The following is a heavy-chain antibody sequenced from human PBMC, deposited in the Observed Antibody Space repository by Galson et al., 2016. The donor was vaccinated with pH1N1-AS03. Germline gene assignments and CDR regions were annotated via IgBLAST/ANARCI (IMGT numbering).Heavy chain of an antibody. CDR3: AKDRNDYRLHYFSGSDV. CDR1: GFTFTDFA. D-gene: IGHD1-1*01. J-gene: IGHJ6*02. Sequence: SLRLSCATSGFTFTDFAVSWVRQAPGRGLEWVSATSSRGGSTYYAESVKGRFTISRDYSKNTVDLQMNSLRAEDTAVYYCAKDRNDYRLHYFSGSDVWGQGTTVIVSS. CDR2: TSSRGGST. V-gene: IGHV3-23*01.